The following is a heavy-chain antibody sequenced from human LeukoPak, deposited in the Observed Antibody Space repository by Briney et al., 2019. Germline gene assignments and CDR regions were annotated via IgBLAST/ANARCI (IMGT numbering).Heavy chain of an antibody. CDR1: GFTFSSYG. CDR3: AKDGSSGAATD. V-gene: IGHV3-33*03. Sequence: PGGSLRLSCAASGFTFSSYGMHWVRQAPGKGLEWVAVIWYDGSNKYYADSVKGRFTISRDNSKNSLYLQMNSLRTEDTALYYCAKDGSSGAATDWGQGTLVTVSS. CDR2: IWYDGSNK. J-gene: IGHJ4*02. D-gene: IGHD6-13*01.